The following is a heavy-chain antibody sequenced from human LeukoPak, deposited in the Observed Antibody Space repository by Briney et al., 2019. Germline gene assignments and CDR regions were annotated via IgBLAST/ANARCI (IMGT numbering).Heavy chain of an antibody. J-gene: IGHJ5*02. V-gene: IGHV4-39*01. D-gene: IGHD7-27*01. CDR2: ISYSGTN. CDR3: ASLGTLRS. Sequence: SETLSLTCTVSGGSVSSSSYYWGWIRQPPGKGLEWIGSISYSGTNYNNSSLKSRVSISIDTSKNQFSVKLTSVTAADTAMYYCASLGTLRSWGQGTLVTVSS. CDR1: GGSVSSSSYY.